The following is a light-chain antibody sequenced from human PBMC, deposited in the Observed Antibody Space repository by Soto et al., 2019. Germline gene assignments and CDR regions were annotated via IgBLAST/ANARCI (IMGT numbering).Light chain of an antibody. V-gene: IGLV1-51*01. J-gene: IGLJ3*02. Sequence: QSVLTQPPSVSATPGQTVTISCSGSSSSIGSHSVSWYQLLPGTAPRLLIYDNDKRPSDIPDRFSGSKSGTSATLGITGLQTGDEADYFCSSYTSSSTWVFGGGTKLTVL. CDR2: DND. CDR3: SSYTSSSTWV. CDR1: SSSIGSHS.